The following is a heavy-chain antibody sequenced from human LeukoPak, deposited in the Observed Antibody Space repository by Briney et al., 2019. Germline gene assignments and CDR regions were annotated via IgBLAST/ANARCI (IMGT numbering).Heavy chain of an antibody. CDR3: AGDRAWDAFDI. J-gene: IGHJ3*02. D-gene: IGHD5-24*01. V-gene: IGHV3-21*01. CDR2: IYCCSGSI. Sequence: GGSLRLSCAASGFNFTHYNMHWVRQAPGKGLEWVSSIYCCSGSIYYADSVKGRFPISRDNAKNSLSLQMNSLRGEDTAVYYCAGDRAWDAFDIWGQGTMVTVSS. CDR1: GFNFTHYN.